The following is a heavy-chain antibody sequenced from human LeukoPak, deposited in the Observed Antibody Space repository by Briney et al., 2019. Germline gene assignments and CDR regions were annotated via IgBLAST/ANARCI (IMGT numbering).Heavy chain of an antibody. CDR1: GGSISSGSDY. CDR3: ARGLRDGYNSDYLFDY. V-gene: IGHV4-61*02. CDR2: IYTGGST. J-gene: IGHJ4*02. Sequence: PSETLSLTCTVSGGSISSGSDYWSWIRQPAGKGLEWIGRIYTGGSTNYNPSLKSRVTISVDTSKNQFSLKLSSVTAADTAVYYCARGLRDGYNSDYLFDYWGQGTLVTVSS. D-gene: IGHD5-24*01.